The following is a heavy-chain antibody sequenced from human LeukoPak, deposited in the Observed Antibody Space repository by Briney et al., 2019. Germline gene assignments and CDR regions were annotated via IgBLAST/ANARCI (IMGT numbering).Heavy chain of an antibody. J-gene: IGHJ4*02. CDR1: GYSIGSGHY. CDR2: IYYSGST. V-gene: IGHV4-38-2*02. Sequence: PSETLSLTCSVSGYSIGSGHYWGWIRQPPGKGLEWIGSIYYSGSTYYNPSLKSRVTISVDASKNQFSLKLSSVTAADTAVYYCARDTVWGQGTLVTVSS. D-gene: IGHD4-17*01. CDR3: ARDTV.